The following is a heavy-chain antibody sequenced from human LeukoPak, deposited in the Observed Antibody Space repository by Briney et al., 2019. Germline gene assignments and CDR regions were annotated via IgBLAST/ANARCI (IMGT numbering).Heavy chain of an antibody. CDR2: IYYSGST. Sequence: SETLSLTCTVSGGSISSYYWSWIRQPPGKGLEWIGYIYYSGSTNYNPSLKSRVTISVDTSKNQFSLKLSSVTAADTAVYYCARGPGYCSGGSCYFGVCYYYGMDVWGQGTTVTVSS. CDR1: GGSISSYY. V-gene: IGHV4-59*01. CDR3: ARGPGYCSGGSCYFGVCYYYGMDV. J-gene: IGHJ6*02. D-gene: IGHD2-15*01.